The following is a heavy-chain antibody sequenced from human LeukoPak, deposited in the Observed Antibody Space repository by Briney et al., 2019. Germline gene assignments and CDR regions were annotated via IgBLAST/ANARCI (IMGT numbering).Heavy chain of an antibody. J-gene: IGHJ4*02. D-gene: IGHD3-10*01. Sequence: GGSLRLSCSASEFTFRSYAMHWVRQAPGKGLEWVSGISGSGGSTYYTDSVKGRFTISRDNSKNTLYLQLNSLRVEDTAVYYCAKAHGGSYHSGIDWGQGTLVTVSS. CDR1: EFTFRSYA. CDR2: ISGSGGST. CDR3: AKAHGGSYHSGID. V-gene: IGHV3-23*01.